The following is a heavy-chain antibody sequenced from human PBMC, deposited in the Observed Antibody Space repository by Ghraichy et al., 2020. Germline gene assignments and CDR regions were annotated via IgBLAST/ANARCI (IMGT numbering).Heavy chain of an antibody. CDR2: IISDSNTR. V-gene: IGHV3-48*02. J-gene: IGHJ3*02. CDR1: GFTFSSYS. CDR3: ARDSRYAFDI. Sequence: GESLNISCASSGFTFSSYSMNWVRQAPGKGLEWISYIISDSNTRYADSVGGRFTISRDNAKNSLYLQMNSLRDEDPAVYFCARDSRYAFDIWGQGTMVTVSS.